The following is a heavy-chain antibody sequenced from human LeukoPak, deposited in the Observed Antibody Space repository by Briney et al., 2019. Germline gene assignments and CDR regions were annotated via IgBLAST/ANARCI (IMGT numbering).Heavy chain of an antibody. Sequence: HPGGSLRLSCVGSGFMFRDYSMNWVRQAPGKGLEWVSVIYSGGATYYADSVRGRFTISRDNSKNMVSLQMTGLGAEDTAVYYCARGRFSGPDDYWGQGTLVTVSS. CDR1: GFMFRDYS. CDR2: IYSGGAT. CDR3: ARGRFSGPDDY. J-gene: IGHJ4*02. V-gene: IGHV3-53*01. D-gene: IGHD6-19*01.